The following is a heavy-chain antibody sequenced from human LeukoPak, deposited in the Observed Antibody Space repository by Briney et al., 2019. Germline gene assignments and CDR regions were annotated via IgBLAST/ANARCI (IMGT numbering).Heavy chain of an antibody. CDR3: ARAPRFTYYDFWSGYSDPYYYYGMDV. D-gene: IGHD3-3*01. V-gene: IGHV1-8*01. Sequence: GASVKVSCKASGYPFTSYNVNWVRQATGQGLEWMGWMNTNSGNTGYSQNFQGRVTMTRNTSISTAYMELSSLRSEDTAVYYCARAPRFTYYDFWSGYSDPYYYYGMDVWGQGTTVTVSS. J-gene: IGHJ6*02. CDR2: MNTNSGNT. CDR1: GYPFTSYN.